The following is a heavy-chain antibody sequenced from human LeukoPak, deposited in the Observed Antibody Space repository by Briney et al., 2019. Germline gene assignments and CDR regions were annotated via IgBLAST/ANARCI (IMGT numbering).Heavy chain of an antibody. CDR1: GFTFTNAW. CDR3: TTDLGTYYHGSQRLIPIDY. V-gene: IGHV3-15*01. J-gene: IGHJ4*02. CDR2: IKSKTDGEAT. Sequence: GGSLRLSCVDSGFTFTNAWMSWVRQAPGKGLEWIGRIKSKTDGEATNYAEPVRGRFTILRDDSKSAVYLQMNSLKIEDTAVYYCTTDLGTYYHGSQRLIPIDYWGQGTLVTVSS. D-gene: IGHD3-10*01.